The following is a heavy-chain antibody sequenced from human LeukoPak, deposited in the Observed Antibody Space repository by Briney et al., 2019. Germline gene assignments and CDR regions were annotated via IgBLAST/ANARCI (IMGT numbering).Heavy chain of an antibody. CDR1: GVSFSGYY. CDR2: INHSGST. CDR3: ARGRGADTAMATDY. D-gene: IGHD5-18*01. J-gene: IGHJ4*02. Sequence: SETLSLTCAVYGVSFSGYYWSWIRQPPGKGLEWIGEINHSGSTNYNPSLKSRVTISVDTSKNQFSLKLSSVTAADTAVYYCARGRGADTAMATDYWGQGTLVTVSS. V-gene: IGHV4-34*01.